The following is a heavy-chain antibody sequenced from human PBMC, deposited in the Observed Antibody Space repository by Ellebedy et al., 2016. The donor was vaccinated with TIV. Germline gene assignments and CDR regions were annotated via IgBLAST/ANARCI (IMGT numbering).Heavy chain of an antibody. D-gene: IGHD6-13*01. Sequence: QTLSLTCAISVDSVSSNSVAWHWIRQSPSRGLEWLGRTYYRSKWYNEYAVSVKSRITINPDTSKNQFSLQLNSVTPEDTAVYYCARRSSRNVMDVWGQGTTVTVSS. CDR2: TYYRSKWYN. CDR1: VDSVSSNSVA. CDR3: ARRSSRNVMDV. J-gene: IGHJ6*02. V-gene: IGHV6-1*01.